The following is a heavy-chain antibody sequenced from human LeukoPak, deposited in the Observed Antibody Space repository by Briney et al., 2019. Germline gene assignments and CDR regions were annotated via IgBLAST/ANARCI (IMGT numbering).Heavy chain of an antibody. D-gene: IGHD2-2*01. CDR3: AKEIVVVPVDAFDI. Sequence: GGSLRLSCAASGFTFSSYGMHWVRQAPGKGLEWVAFIRYDGSNKYYADSVKGRFTISRDNSKNTLYLQMNSLRAEDTAVYYCAKEIVVVPVDAFDIWGQGTMVTVSS. V-gene: IGHV3-30*02. CDR2: IRYDGSNK. J-gene: IGHJ3*02. CDR1: GFTFSSYG.